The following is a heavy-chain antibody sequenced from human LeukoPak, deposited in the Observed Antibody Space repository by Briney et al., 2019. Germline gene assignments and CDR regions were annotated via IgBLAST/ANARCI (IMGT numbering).Heavy chain of an antibody. CDR2: IFYSGIT. V-gene: IGHV4-39*01. J-gene: IGHJ4*02. D-gene: IGHD6-19*01. CDR3: ARQLAGLFFNS. CDR1: GDSVGSTTSY. Sequence: PSETLSLTCTVSGDSVGSTTSYWTWIRQPPGQGLEYIGSIFYSGITFYNPSLKSRVTMSVDTSKNQFSLKLNSVTAADTAVYFCARQLAGLFFNSWGQGTLVAVSS.